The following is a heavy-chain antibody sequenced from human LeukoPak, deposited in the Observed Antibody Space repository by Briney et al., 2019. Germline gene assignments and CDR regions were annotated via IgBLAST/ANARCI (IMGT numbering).Heavy chain of an antibody. V-gene: IGHV4-59*01. D-gene: IGHD6-19*01. Sequence: KPSETLSLTCTVSGGSISSYYWSWIRQPPGKGLEWIGYIYYSGSTNYNPSLKSRVTISVDTSKNQFSLKLSSVTAADTAVYYCARGRGSSGWGDYWGQGTLVTVSS. CDR3: ARGRGSSGWGDY. CDR2: IYYSGST. CDR1: GGSISSYY. J-gene: IGHJ4*02.